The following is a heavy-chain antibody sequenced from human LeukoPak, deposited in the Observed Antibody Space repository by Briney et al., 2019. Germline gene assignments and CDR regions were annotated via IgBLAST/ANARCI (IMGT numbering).Heavy chain of an antibody. CDR2: TYYSGNT. D-gene: IGHD3-9*01. Sequence: SETLSLTCTVSGGSISSNTYYWGWIRQPPGKGLEWIGTTYYSGNTYYNPSLKSRVTISVDTSKNQFSLKLSSVTAADTAVYYCARHLDVDYYYGMDVWGQGTTVTVSS. CDR3: ARHLDVDYYYGMDV. V-gene: IGHV4-39*01. CDR1: GGSISSNTYY. J-gene: IGHJ6*02.